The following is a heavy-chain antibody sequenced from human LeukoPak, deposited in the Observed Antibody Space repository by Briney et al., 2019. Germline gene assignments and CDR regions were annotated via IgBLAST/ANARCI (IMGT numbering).Heavy chain of an antibody. V-gene: IGHV3-23*01. Sequence: GGSLRLSCAASGFTFSSHGMSWVRQAPGKGLEWVSATSGSGGSTDYADSVKGRFTISRDNSKNTLYLQMNSLRAEDTAIYYCAIFQISTRWPEYFQHWGQGTLVTVSS. CDR2: TSGSGGST. CDR3: AIFQISTRWPEYFQH. D-gene: IGHD2-15*01. CDR1: GFTFSSHG. J-gene: IGHJ1*01.